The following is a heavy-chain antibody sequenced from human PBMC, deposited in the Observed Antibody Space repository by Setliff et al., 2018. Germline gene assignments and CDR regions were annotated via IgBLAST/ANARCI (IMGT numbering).Heavy chain of an antibody. V-gene: IGHV5-51*01. CDR3: ARYDSSGYHYYYGMDV. CDR1: GYSFTSYW. Sequence: GESLKISCKGSGYSFTSYWIGWVRQMPGKGLEWMGIIYPGGSDTRYSPSFQGQVTISADKSVSTAYLQWSSLKASDTAMYYCARYDSSGYHYYYGMDVWGQGTTVTVSS. D-gene: IGHD3-22*01. J-gene: IGHJ6*02. CDR2: IYPGGSDT.